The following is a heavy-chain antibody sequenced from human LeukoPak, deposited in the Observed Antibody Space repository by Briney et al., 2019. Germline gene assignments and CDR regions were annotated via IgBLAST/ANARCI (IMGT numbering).Heavy chain of an antibody. CDR2: IRYDGSNK. J-gene: IGHJ4*02. CDR1: GFTFSSYG. CDR3: AKKDGIVAPLDY. D-gene: IGHD6-13*01. Sequence: AGGSLRLSCAASGFTFSSYGMHWVRQAPGKGLEWVAFIRYDGSNKYYAVSVKGRFTISRDNSKNTLYLQMNSLRAEDTAVYYCAKKDGIVAPLDYWGQGTLVTVSS. V-gene: IGHV3-30*02.